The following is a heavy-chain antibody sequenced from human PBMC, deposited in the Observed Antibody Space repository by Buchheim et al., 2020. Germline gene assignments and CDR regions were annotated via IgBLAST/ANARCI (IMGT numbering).Heavy chain of an antibody. Sequence: EVQLVESGGGLVQPGGSLRLSCAASGFTFSSYEMNWVRQAPGKGLEWVSYISSSGSTIYYADSVKGRFTISRDNAKNSLYLQMNSLRAEDTAVYYWARDCTNGVGYRPYYGIDVWGQGTT. CDR2: ISSSGSTI. CDR1: GFTFSSYE. CDR3: ARDCTNGVGYRPYYGIDV. J-gene: IGHJ6*02. V-gene: IGHV3-48*03. D-gene: IGHD2-8*01.